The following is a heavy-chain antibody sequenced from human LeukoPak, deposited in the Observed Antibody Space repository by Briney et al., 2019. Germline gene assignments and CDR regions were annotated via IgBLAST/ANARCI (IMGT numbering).Heavy chain of an antibody. CDR2: INPNSGGT. V-gene: IGHV1-2*02. CDR3: ARDGQLLWFGELSRGYFEY. J-gene: IGHJ4*02. Sequence: GASVKVSCKTSGYTFTGYYIHWVRQAPGQGLEWMGWINPNSGGTNYAQKFQGRVTMTRDTSISTAYMELRSLRSDDTAVYYCARDGQLLWFGELSRGYFEYWGQGTLVTVSS. CDR1: GYTFTGYY. D-gene: IGHD3-10*01.